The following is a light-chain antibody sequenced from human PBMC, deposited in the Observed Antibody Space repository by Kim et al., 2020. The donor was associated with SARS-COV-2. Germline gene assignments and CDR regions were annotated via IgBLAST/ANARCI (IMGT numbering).Light chain of an antibody. Sequence: ASVGDTVTMTCRASQGVSTGLGWYQQTPGKAPKLLIYGASTLQTGVPARFSGGGSGTDFTLTISGLHPEDFVTYYCQQANIFPLIFGGGTKVDIK. J-gene: IGKJ4*01. CDR3: QQANIFPLI. V-gene: IGKV1-12*01. CDR2: GAS. CDR1: QGVSTG.